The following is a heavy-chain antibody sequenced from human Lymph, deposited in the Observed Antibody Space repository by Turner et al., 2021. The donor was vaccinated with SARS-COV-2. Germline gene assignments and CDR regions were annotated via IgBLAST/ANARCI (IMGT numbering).Heavy chain of an antibody. Sequence: EVQLVESGGGLVQPGGSLRLSCAASGFTVSSSYMSWVRQAPGKGLEWVSVIYSGGSTYCADSVKGRFTISRDNSKNTLYLQMNSLRAEDTAVYYCARAWGRYSYGFDYWGQGTLVTVS. V-gene: IGHV3-66*01. CDR1: GFTVSSSY. J-gene: IGHJ4*02. D-gene: IGHD5-18*01. CDR2: IYSGGST. CDR3: ARAWGRYSYGFDY.